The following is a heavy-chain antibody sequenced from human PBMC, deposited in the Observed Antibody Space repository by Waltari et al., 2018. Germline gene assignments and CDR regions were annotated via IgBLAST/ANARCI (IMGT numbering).Heavy chain of an antibody. CDR2: IYYSGST. CDR1: GGSISSYY. J-gene: IGHJ6*03. CDR3: ARGDYSSSYYYYYYMDV. D-gene: IGHD6-13*01. Sequence: QVQLQESGPGLVKPSETLSLTCTVSGGSISSYYWSWIRQPPGKGLEWIGYIYYSGSTNYNPSLKSRVPISVDTSKNQFSLKLSSVTAADTAVYYCARGDYSSSYYYYYYMDVWGKGTTVTVSS. V-gene: IGHV4-59*01.